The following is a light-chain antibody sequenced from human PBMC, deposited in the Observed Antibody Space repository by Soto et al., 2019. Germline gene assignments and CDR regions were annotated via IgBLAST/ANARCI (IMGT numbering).Light chain of an antibody. Sequence: EIVMTQSPATLSVSPGEXATLSCRASQSVSSNLAWYQQKPGQAPRLLIYGASTRATGIPARFSGSGSGTELTLTISSLQSEDFAVYYCQQYNNWPPWTFGQGTKV. CDR3: QQYNNWPPWT. J-gene: IGKJ1*01. CDR1: QSVSSN. V-gene: IGKV3-15*01. CDR2: GAS.